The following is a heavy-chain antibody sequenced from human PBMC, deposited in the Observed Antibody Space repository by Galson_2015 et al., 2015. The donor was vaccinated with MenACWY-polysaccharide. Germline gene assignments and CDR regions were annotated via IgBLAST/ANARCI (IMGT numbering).Heavy chain of an antibody. CDR1: GFSFSFYS. V-gene: IGHV3-48*01. CDR3: ARESFGDYIDY. J-gene: IGHJ4*02. Sequence: SLRLSCAASGFSFSFYSMNWVRQASGKGLEWVSYITTSSSTMYYKDSVKGRFTISRDNAKNSLSLQMNSLRAEDTAVYYCARESFGDYIDYWGQGTLVTVSS. CDR2: ITTSSSTM. D-gene: IGHD3-10*01.